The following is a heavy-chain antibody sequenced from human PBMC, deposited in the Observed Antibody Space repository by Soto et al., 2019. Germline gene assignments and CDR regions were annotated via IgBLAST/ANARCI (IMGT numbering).Heavy chain of an antibody. CDR2: ISLYNGNT. Sequence: ASVKVSCKAYDFSCTIHGISWVLQAPGQGLEWMGWISLYNGNTNYAQQFQGRVTMTTDTSTSTAYMELRSLRSDDTAMYFCAIYHLELFRFDYWGQGTLVTVSS. V-gene: IGHV1-18*04. J-gene: IGHJ4*02. D-gene: IGHD2-2*01. CDR3: AIYHLELFRFDY. CDR1: DFSCTIHG.